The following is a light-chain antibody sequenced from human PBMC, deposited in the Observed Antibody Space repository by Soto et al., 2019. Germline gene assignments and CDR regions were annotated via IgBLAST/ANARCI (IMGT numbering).Light chain of an antibody. CDR2: GAS. Sequence: EIVMTQSPATLSLSPGERAALSCRASQSINSELAWYQQKPGQPPRLLIYGASTRATSVPARFTGSESSSEFTLTISGLQSRDVAVYYCQQGDNWTLTFGQGTRLEI. V-gene: IGKV3-15*01. CDR3: QQGDNWTLT. J-gene: IGKJ2*01. CDR1: QSINSE.